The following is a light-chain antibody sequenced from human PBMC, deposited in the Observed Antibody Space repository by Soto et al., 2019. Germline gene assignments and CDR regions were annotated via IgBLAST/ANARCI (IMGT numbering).Light chain of an antibody. CDR3: QPSYSTPRT. J-gene: IGKJ1*01. CDR1: QSISSY. CDR2: AAS. Sequence: DIQMTQSPSSLSASVGDRVTITCRASQSISSYLNWYQQKPGKAPKLLIYAASSLQSGVPSRFSGSGSGTDFTLTIRSLQPESFATYYCQPSYSTPRTFGQGTKVEIK. V-gene: IGKV1-39*01.